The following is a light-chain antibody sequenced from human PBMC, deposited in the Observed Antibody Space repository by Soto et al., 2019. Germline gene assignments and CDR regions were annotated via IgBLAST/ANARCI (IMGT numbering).Light chain of an antibody. CDR3: QQSYGTPIT. J-gene: IGKJ5*01. CDR2: VAS. Sequence: IQLTQSPSSLSASVGDRVTITCRASQDIVTYLAWYQQKPGKAPNLLIYVASSLQSEVPSRFSGSGSGTDFTLTITSLQPEDFATYYCQQSYGTPITFGQGTRLEIK. CDR1: QDIVTY. V-gene: IGKV1-39*01.